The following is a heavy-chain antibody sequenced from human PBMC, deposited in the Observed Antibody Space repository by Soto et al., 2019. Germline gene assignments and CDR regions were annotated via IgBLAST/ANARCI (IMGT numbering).Heavy chain of an antibody. D-gene: IGHD2-21*02. Sequence: QVQLQQWGAGLLKPSETLSLTCAVYGGSFSGYYWSWIRQPPGKGLEWIGEINHSGSTNYNPSLKSRVTISVDTSKNQFSLKLRSVTAADTAVYYCARGVFVTGYYYYYYMDVWGKGTTVTVSS. CDR1: GGSFSGYY. CDR3: ARGVFVTGYYYYYYMDV. J-gene: IGHJ6*03. CDR2: INHSGST. V-gene: IGHV4-34*01.